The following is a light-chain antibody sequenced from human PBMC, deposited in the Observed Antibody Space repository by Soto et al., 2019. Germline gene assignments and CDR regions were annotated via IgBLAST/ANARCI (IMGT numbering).Light chain of an antibody. Sequence: DIQMTQSPSTLSASVGDRVTITCRASQSISSWLAWYQQKPGKAPKLLIYDASSLNSGVPSRFSGSGSGTEFTLTISSLQPDDFATYYCQQYNSYSPLTFGGGTKVDIK. J-gene: IGKJ4*01. V-gene: IGKV1-5*01. CDR3: QQYNSYSPLT. CDR1: QSISSW. CDR2: DAS.